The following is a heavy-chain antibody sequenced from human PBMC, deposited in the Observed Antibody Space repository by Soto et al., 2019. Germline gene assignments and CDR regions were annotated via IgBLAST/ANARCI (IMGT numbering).Heavy chain of an antibody. V-gene: IGHV3-74*01. D-gene: IGHD3-10*01. CDR2: INGDGTTT. Sequence: GGSLRLSCAASGFTFSSYWMHWVRQAPGKGLVWVSRINGDGTTTTYADSVNGRFTISRDNAKNTLYLQMNSLRAEDTAVYYCARGGYSGGGFDIWGQGTMVTVSS. J-gene: IGHJ3*02. CDR1: GFTFSSYW. CDR3: ARGGYSGGGFDI.